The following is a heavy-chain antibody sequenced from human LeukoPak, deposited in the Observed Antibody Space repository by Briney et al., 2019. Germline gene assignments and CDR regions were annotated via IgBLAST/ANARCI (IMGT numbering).Heavy chain of an antibody. D-gene: IGHD4-23*01. CDR1: GFTFDDYA. Sequence: GGSLRLSCAASGFTFDDYAMHWVRQAPGKGLEWVSLISWDGGSTYYADSVKGRFTISRDNSKNSLYLQMNSLRAEDTALYYCAKDGERKRVTPGWYYHYYYMDVWGKGTTVTVSS. J-gene: IGHJ6*03. CDR2: ISWDGGST. V-gene: IGHV3-43D*04. CDR3: AKDGERKRVTPGWYYHYYYMDV.